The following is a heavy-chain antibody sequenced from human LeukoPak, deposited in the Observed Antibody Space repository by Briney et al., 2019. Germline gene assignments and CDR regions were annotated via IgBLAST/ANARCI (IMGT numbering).Heavy chain of an antibody. J-gene: IGHJ5*02. CDR1: GGSISSGSYS. V-gene: IGHV4-30-2*01. D-gene: IGHD3-10*02. CDR2: IYHTGNT. Sequence: SQTLSLTCAVSGGSISSGSYSWNWIRQPPGKSLWWVGYIYHTGNTFYNPSLKSRVTISVDRSKNHFSLRLSSVTAADTAVYYCARGFFVRENPGSWFDPWGQGTLVTVSP. CDR3: ARGFFVRENPGSWFDP.